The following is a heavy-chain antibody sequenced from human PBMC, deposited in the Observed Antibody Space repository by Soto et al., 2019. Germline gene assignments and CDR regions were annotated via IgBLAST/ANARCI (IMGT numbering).Heavy chain of an antibody. CDR3: ARNTDYDILTGYSSKSYPAYYYGMDV. J-gene: IGHJ6*02. D-gene: IGHD3-9*01. CDR2: ISSSSSYI. V-gene: IGHV3-21*01. CDR1: GFTFSSYS. Sequence: GGSLRLSCAASGFTFSSYSMNWVRQAPGKGLEWVSSISSSSSYIYYADSVKGRFTISRDNAKNSLYLQMNSLRDEDTAVYYSARNTDYDILTGYSSKSYPAYYYGMDVWGQGTTVTV.